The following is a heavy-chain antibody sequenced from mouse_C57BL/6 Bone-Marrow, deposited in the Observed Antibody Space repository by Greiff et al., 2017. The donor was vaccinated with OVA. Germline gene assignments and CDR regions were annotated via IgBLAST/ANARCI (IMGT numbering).Heavy chain of an antibody. D-gene: IGHD2-2*01. Sequence: EVQRVESGGGLVQPGESLKLSCESNEYEFPSHDMFWVRKTPEKRLELVAAINSDGGSNYYPDTMERRFIISRDNTKKTLYQQMSSLRSEDTALYYCARQGGYDDGWYCDVWGTGTTVTVSS. CDR3: ARQGGYDDGWYCDV. V-gene: IGHV5-2*01. J-gene: IGHJ1*03. CDR1: EYEFPSHD. CDR2: INSDGGSN.